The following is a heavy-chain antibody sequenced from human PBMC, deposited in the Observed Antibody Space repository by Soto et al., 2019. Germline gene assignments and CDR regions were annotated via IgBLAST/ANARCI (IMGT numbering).Heavy chain of an antibody. CDR1: GFTFTSSA. CDR2: IVVGSGNT. J-gene: IGHJ6*02. CDR3: AADKVKKGVGGYYYYGMDV. Sequence: GASVKVSCKASGFTFTSSAVQWVRQARGQRLEWIGWIVVGSGNTNYAQKFQERVIITRDMCTSTTYMELSSLRSEDTAVYYCAADKVKKGVGGYYYYGMDVWGQGTTVTV. D-gene: IGHD3-16*01. V-gene: IGHV1-58*01.